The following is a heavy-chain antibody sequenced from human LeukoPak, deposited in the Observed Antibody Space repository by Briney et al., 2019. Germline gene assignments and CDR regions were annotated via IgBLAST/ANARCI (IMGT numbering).Heavy chain of an antibody. CDR2: MNPNSGNT. Sequence: ASVKVSCKASGYTFTSYDINWVRQATGQGLEWMGWMNPNSGNTGYAQKFQGRVTMTRNTSISTAYMELSSLRSEDTAVYYCARGYYYDSSGYLDAFDIWGQGTMVTVSS. CDR3: ARGYYYDSSGYLDAFDI. J-gene: IGHJ3*02. V-gene: IGHV1-8*01. CDR1: GYTFTSYD. D-gene: IGHD3-22*01.